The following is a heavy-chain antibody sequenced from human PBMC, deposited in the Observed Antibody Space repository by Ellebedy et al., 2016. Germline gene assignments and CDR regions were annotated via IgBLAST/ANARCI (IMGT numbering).Heavy chain of an antibody. CDR2: TWHDDSVK. V-gene: IGHV3-33*01. J-gene: IGHJ6*02. D-gene: IGHD3-16*02. CDR3: VRDVSRGFDV. CDR1: GFSFKEA. Sequence: GESLKISCVASGFSFKEAMHWVRQAPGKGLDWVAFTWHDDSVKSYAASVKGRFTISRDNTKKKLYLQMDSLRVEDTAVYYCVRDVSRGFDVWGRGTAVNVSS.